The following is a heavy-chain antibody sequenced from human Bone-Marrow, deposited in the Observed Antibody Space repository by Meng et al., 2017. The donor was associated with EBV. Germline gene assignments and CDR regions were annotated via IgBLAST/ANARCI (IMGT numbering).Heavy chain of an antibody. Sequence: QVQLVASWGGLFKPGGSLRLSCAASESTFSEFYMSWIRQAPGKGPEWLGYINLGGSIRKYADSVKGRFTISRDNAKNLLYLHMNSLRADDTAIYFCARDGGLQTGWFGPWGQGTLVTVSS. CDR2: INLGGSIR. V-gene: IGHV3-11*01. CDR3: ARDGGLQTGWFGP. D-gene: IGHD3-16*01. CDR1: ESTFSEFY. J-gene: IGHJ5*02.